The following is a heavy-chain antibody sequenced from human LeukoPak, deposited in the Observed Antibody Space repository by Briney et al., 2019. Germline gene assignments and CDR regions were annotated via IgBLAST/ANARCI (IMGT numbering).Heavy chain of an antibody. CDR1: GGSISSYY. CDR3: ARVGRPQYYYGSGSTYNWFDP. D-gene: IGHD3-10*01. J-gene: IGHJ5*02. Sequence: SETLSLTCTVSGGSISSYYWSWIRQPPGKGLEWIGYIYYSGSTNYNPSLKSRVTISVDTSKNQFSLKLSSVTAADTAVYYCARVGRPQYYYGSGSTYNWFDPWGQGTLVTVSS. V-gene: IGHV4-59*01. CDR2: IYYSGST.